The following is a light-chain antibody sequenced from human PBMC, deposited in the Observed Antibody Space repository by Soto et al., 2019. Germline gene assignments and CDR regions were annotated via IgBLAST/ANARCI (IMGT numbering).Light chain of an antibody. Sequence: EIVLTQSPGTLSLSPGERATLSCRASQSASTNYLAWYQQKPGQAPRLLIYGASNRATGIPDRFSGSGSGTDFTLTISRLEPEDFAVYYCQQYGSSPPWTFGQGTKVDI. CDR2: GAS. V-gene: IGKV3-20*01. J-gene: IGKJ1*01. CDR1: QSASTNY. CDR3: QQYGSSPPWT.